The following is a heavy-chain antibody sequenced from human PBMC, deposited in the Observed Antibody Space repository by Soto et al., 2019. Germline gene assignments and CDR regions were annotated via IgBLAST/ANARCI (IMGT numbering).Heavy chain of an antibody. J-gene: IGHJ6*02. Sequence: GGSLRLSCSVTGFDFTTYAMHWVRQTPDKGLEWVAIIWFDGIKEFYAESVRGRFTISIDTSKNTVFLQMNNVRAEDTALYYCTRATFDVWGQGTTVTVSS. CDR2: IWFDGIKE. CDR1: GFDFTTYA. CDR3: TRATFDV. V-gene: IGHV3-33*01.